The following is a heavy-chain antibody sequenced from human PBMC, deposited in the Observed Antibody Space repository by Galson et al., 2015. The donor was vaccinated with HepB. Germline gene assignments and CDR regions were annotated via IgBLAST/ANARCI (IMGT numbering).Heavy chain of an antibody. D-gene: IGHD3-9*01. V-gene: IGHV3-48*01. CDR2: ISSSSSTI. Sequence: SLRLSCAASGFTFSSYSMNWVRQAPGKGLEWVSYISSSSSTIYYADSVKGRFTISRDNAKNSLYLQMNSLRAEDTAVYYCARARGLTGYSTKQYWGQGTLVTVSS. J-gene: IGHJ4*02. CDR3: ARARGLTGYSTKQY. CDR1: GFTFSSYS.